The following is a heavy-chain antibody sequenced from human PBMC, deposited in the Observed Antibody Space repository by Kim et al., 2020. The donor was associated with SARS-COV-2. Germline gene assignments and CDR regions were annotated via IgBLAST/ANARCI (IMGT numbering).Heavy chain of an antibody. Sequence: ADSVKGRFTISRDNSKNTLYLQMNSLRAEDTAVYYCARDGDGLGCDESFDYWGQGTLVTVSS. J-gene: IGHJ4*02. CDR3: ARDGDGLGCDESFDY. V-gene: IGHV3-30*01. D-gene: IGHD2-2*01.